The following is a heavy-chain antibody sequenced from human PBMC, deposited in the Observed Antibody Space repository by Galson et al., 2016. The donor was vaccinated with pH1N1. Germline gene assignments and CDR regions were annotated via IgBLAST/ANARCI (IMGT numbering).Heavy chain of an antibody. J-gene: IGHJ3*01. CDR1: GFSVSSNY. CDR3: ARGRLNYPDDALDV. CDR2: IYTGGRT. Sequence: SLRLSCAASGFSVSSNYMNWVRQAPGRGLEWVSVIYTGGRTDYADSVKGRFTISRDSSKNTLFLQMNSRRVEDTAVYYCARGRLNYPDDALDVWGQGTLVTVSS. D-gene: IGHD1-7*01. V-gene: IGHV3-53*01.